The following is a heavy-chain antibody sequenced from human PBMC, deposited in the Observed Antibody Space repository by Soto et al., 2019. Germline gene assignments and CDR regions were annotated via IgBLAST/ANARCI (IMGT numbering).Heavy chain of an antibody. D-gene: IGHD6-6*01. CDR3: ARXRAVVAARPYYYYSMDV. CDR1: GYTFTSYD. J-gene: IGHJ6*02. CDR2: MKPKSGDT. V-gene: IGHV1-8*01. Sequence: GASVKVSCKTSGYTFTSYDINWVRQAPGQGLEWMGWMKPKSGDTGYAPKFQGRVNMTRNTSTGTAYMELSSLISEDTAVYYCARXRAVVAARPYYYYSMDVWGRGTTVTVSS.